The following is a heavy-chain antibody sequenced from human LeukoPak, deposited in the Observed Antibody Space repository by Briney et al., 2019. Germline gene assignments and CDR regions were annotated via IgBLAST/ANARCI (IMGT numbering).Heavy chain of an antibody. CDR1: GXTFSSSW. CDR3: ARALGSPLDF. J-gene: IGHJ4*02. CDR2: LNDDGSST. Sequence: GGSRRLSCAASGXTFSSSWMHWVRQSPGKGLVWVSRLNDDGSSTTYADSVKGRFTISRDNAKNTLYLQMNSLRAEDTAVYYCARALGSPLDFWGQGILVTVSS. D-gene: IGHD1-26*01. V-gene: IGHV3-74*01.